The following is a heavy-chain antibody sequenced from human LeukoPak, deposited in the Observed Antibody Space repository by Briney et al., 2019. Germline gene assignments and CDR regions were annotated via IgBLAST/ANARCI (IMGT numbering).Heavy chain of an antibody. V-gene: IGHV4-34*01. CDR1: GGSFSGYY. D-gene: IGHD5-18*01. CDR2: INHSGST. J-gene: IGHJ4*02. Sequence: SETLSLTCAVYGGSFSGYYWSWIRQPPGKGLEWIGEINHSGSTNYNPSLKSRVTISVDTSKNQFSLKPSSVTAADTAVYYYARVVYSYGYSDYWGQGTLVTVSS. CDR3: ARVVYSYGYSDY.